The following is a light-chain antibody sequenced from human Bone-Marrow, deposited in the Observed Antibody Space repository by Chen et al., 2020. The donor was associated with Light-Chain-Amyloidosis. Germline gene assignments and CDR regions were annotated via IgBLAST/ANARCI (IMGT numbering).Light chain of an antibody. Sequence: QSALTQPASVSGSPGQSITISCTGTNSDVGRNNLVSWYQHHPGKAPKVTIYEGSKRPSGVSNRFSGSKSGTTASLTISGLQTEDEADYYYCSYAGGYTYVFGTGTKVTVL. V-gene: IGLV2-23*01. CDR2: EGS. J-gene: IGLJ1*01. CDR1: NSDVGRNNL. CDR3: CSYAGGYTYV.